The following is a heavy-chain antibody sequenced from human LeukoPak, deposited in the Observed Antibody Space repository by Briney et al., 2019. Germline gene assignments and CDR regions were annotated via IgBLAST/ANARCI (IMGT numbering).Heavy chain of an antibody. Sequence: GASVKVSCKASGYTFTGYYMHWVRQAPGQGLEWMGWINPNSGGTNYVQKFQGRVTMTRDTSFSTAYMELSRLGSDDTAVYYCARSMALIVVVPAAILSDYWGQGTLVTVSS. V-gene: IGHV1-2*02. CDR1: GYTFTGYY. CDR2: INPNSGGT. J-gene: IGHJ4*02. CDR3: ARSMALIVVVPAAILSDY. D-gene: IGHD2-2*02.